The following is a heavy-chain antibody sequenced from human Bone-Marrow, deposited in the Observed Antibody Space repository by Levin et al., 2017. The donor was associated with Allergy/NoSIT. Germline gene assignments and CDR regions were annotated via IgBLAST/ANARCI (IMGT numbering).Heavy chain of an antibody. CDR3: ARDLDGSGNDAFVR. CDR2: LDSTSTYI. CDR1: GFSFSAYS. V-gene: IGHV3-21*01. D-gene: IGHD3-10*01. Sequence: GESLKISCAASGFSFSAYSMSWVRQAPGEGVEWVASLDSTSTYIPFSNSPRGRFTISSDKAKNSLYLQMNSLRADETAFYYCARDLDGSGNDAFVRWGKGTMVTVSS. J-gene: IGHJ3*01.